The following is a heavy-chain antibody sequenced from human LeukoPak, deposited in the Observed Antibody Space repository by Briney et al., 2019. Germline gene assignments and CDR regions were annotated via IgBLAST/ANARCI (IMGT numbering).Heavy chain of an antibody. Sequence: PSETLSLTCTVSGGSISGYYWSWIRQPPGKGLEWIGYFYNTGSTKYNPSLKSRVTISIDTSKNQFSLNLNSVTAADTAVYYCARSASGWTVDYWGQGTLVTVSS. CDR2: FYNTGST. J-gene: IGHJ4*02. CDR3: ARSASGWTVDY. V-gene: IGHV4-4*08. CDR1: GGSISGYY. D-gene: IGHD6-19*01.